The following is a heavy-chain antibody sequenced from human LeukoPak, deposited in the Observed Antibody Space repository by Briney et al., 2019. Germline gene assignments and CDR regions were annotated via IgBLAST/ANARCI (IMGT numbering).Heavy chain of an antibody. D-gene: IGHD3-3*01. CDR2: ISAYNGNT. J-gene: IGHJ5*02. Sequence: GASVKVSCKVSGYTFTSYGISWVRQAPGQGLEWMGWISAYNGNTNYAQKLQGRVTMTTDTSTSTAYMELRSLRSDDTAVYYCARDWYYDFWSGYYGDHDHNKFDPWGQGTLVTVSS. V-gene: IGHV1-18*01. CDR1: GYTFTSYG. CDR3: ARDWYYDFWSGYYGDHDHNKFDP.